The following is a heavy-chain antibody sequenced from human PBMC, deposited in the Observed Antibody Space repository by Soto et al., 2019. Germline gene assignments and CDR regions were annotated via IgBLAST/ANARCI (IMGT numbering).Heavy chain of an antibody. J-gene: IGHJ5*02. Sequence: QVQLVQSGAEVKKPGASVKVSCKASGYTFTTYNINWVRQATGQGLEWMGWTNPNSGHTGYAQKYQGRVTMTRDTARSTAYMELSRLTSEDTAVYYCTRGHNWFDPWGQGTLVTVSS. CDR2: TNPNSGHT. V-gene: IGHV1-8*01. CDR1: GYTFTTYN. CDR3: TRGHNWFDP.